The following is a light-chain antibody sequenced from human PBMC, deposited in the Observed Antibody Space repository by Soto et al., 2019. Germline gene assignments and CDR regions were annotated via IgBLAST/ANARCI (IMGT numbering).Light chain of an antibody. CDR2: DAS. CDR1: QSVSSN. Sequence: EIVMTQYPATLSVSPGERATLSCRSSQSVSSNLAWHQQKPGQAPRILMYDASTRATGIPARFSGSGSGTDFTLTISSLQSEDFALYYCQHTLKWPPTFGQGTKVDIK. J-gene: IGKJ1*01. V-gene: IGKV3-15*01. CDR3: QHTLKWPPT.